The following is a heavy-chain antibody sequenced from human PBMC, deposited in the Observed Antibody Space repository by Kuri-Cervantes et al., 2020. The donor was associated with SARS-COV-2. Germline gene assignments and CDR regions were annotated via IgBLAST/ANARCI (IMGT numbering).Heavy chain of an antibody. V-gene: IGHV3-74*01. CDR2: INTDGRST. D-gene: IGHD3-22*01. J-gene: IGHJ4*02. Sequence: GGSLRLSCAASRFTFSSYWMYWVRQAPGKGLVWVSRINTDGRSTSYADSVKGRFTISRDNSKNTLYLQMNSLRAEDTAVYYCARDPADYYDSSGGLDYWGQGTLVTVSS. CDR3: ARDPADYYDSSGGLDY. CDR1: RFTFSSYW.